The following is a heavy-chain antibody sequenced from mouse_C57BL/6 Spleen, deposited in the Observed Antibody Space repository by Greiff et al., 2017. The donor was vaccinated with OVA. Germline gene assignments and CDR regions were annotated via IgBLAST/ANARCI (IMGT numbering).Heavy chain of an antibody. CDR3: AISVYDYLDY. V-gene: IGHV1-18*01. CDR1: GYTFTDYN. J-gene: IGHJ2*01. CDR2: IHPNNGGT. D-gene: IGHD2-3*01. Sequence: VQLQQSGPELVKPGASVKIPCKASGYTFTDYNMDWVKQSPGKSLEWIGDIHPNNGGTIYNQKFKGKATLTVDKSSSTAYMELRSLTSEDTAVYYCAISVYDYLDYWGQGTTLPVSS.